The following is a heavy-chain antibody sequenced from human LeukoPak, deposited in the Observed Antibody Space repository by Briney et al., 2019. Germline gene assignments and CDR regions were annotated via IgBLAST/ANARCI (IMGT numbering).Heavy chain of an antibody. Sequence: ASVKVSCTASGGTFSSYTISWVRQAPGQGLEWMGRIIPILGIANYAQKFQGRVTITADKSTSTAYMELSSLRSEDTAVYYCARDFRVDTAIYDYWGQGTLVTVSS. CDR1: GGTFSSYT. J-gene: IGHJ4*02. V-gene: IGHV1-69*04. CDR3: ARDFRVDTAIYDY. D-gene: IGHD5-18*01. CDR2: IIPILGIA.